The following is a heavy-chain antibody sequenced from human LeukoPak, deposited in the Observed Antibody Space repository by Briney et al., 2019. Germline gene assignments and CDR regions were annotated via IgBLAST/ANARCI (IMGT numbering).Heavy chain of an antibody. D-gene: IGHD3-10*01. V-gene: IGHV3-30*02. CDR2: IRYDGSNK. CDR1: GFTFSSYG. CDR3: AKGPRYGSGSYDYYMDV. J-gene: IGHJ6*03. Sequence: PGGSLRLSCAASGFTFSSYGMHWVRQAPGKGLEWVAFIRYDGSNKYYADSVKGRFTISRDNSKNTLYLQMNSLRAEDTAVYYCAKGPRYGSGSYDYYMDVWGKGTTVTISS.